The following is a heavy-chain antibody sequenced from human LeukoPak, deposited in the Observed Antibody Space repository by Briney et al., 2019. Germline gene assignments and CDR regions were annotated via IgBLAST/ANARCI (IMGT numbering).Heavy chain of an antibody. V-gene: IGHV3-23*01. Sequence: GGSLRLSCAASGFTFSSYAMSWVRQAPGKGLEWVSAISGSGGSTYYADSVKGRFTISRDNSKNTLYLQMNSLIAEDTAVYSCAKSLMEPPQWLVLSHFDYWGQGTLVTVSS. D-gene: IGHD6-19*01. CDR3: AKSLMEPPQWLVLSHFDY. CDR2: ISGSGGST. CDR1: GFTFSSYA. J-gene: IGHJ4*02.